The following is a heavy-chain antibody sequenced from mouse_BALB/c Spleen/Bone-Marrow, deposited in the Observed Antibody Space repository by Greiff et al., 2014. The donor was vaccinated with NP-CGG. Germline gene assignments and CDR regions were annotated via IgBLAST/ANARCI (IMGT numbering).Heavy chain of an antibody. D-gene: IGHD3-3*01. Sequence: EVKVEESGGGLVQPGGSRKLSCAASGFTFSSFGMHWVRQAPEEGLEWVAYISSGSSTIYYADTMKGRFTISRDNPKNTLFLQMASLRSEDTAMYYCTRSGTLGSMDYWGQGTSVTVSS. CDR2: ISSGSSTI. J-gene: IGHJ4*01. CDR3: TRSGTLGSMDY. CDR1: GFTFSSFG. V-gene: IGHV5-17*02.